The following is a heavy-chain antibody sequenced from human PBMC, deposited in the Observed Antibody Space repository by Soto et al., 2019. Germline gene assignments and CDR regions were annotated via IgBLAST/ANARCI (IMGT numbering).Heavy chain of an antibody. CDR3: ARSELRFLEWLSFDY. CDR2: IYYSGST. V-gene: IGHV4-59*01. Sequence: PSETLSLTCTVSGGSISSYYWSWIRQPPGKGLEWIGYIYYSGSTNYNPSLKSRVTISVDTSKNQFSLKLSSVTAADTAVYYCARSELRFLEWLSFDYWGQGHLVTVSS. CDR1: GGSISSYY. J-gene: IGHJ4*02. D-gene: IGHD3-3*01.